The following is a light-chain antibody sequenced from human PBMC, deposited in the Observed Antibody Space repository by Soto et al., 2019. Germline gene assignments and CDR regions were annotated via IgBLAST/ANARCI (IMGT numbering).Light chain of an antibody. CDR2: DAS. Sequence: AIRMTQSPSSFSASTGDRVTITCRASQGISSYLAWYQQKPGKAPKLLTYDASSLASGVPSRFSGSGSGTEFTLTISSLQPDDFATYYCQQYNSSPWTFGQGTKVDIK. V-gene: IGKV1-8*01. CDR1: QGISSY. CDR3: QQYNSSPWT. J-gene: IGKJ1*01.